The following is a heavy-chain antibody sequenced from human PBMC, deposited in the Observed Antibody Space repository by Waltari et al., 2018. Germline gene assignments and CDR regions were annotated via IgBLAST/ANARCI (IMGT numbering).Heavy chain of an antibody. CDR1: GFTFSNYA. CDR3: ARDPRSVQWALYNFDH. V-gene: IGHV3-23*01. D-gene: IGHD3-3*01. Sequence: EVQLLESGGGLVQPVGSLRLSCAASGFTFSNYAMNWICQAPGKGGEGDHGNRWGGARTHGADAMKCRFTTSRDKSKNAVYLQINSLRVDDAAVCYWARDPRSVQWALYNFDHWGEGTLLTVSS. J-gene: IGHJ4*02. CDR2: NRWGGART.